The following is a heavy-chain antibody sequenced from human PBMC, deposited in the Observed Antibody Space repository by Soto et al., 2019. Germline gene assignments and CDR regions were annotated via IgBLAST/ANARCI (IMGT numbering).Heavy chain of an antibody. Sequence: PSETLSLTCTVSGGSISSGDSYWSWIRQPPGKGLEWIGYIYYSGSTHYNPSLKSRVTISRDTSKNQFSLKMSSVTAADTAVYYCARDKTVHVRAFDIWGQGTMVTVSS. CDR1: GGSISSGDSY. CDR3: ARDKTVHVRAFDI. D-gene: IGHD3-10*01. J-gene: IGHJ3*02. V-gene: IGHV4-30-4*01. CDR2: IYYSGST.